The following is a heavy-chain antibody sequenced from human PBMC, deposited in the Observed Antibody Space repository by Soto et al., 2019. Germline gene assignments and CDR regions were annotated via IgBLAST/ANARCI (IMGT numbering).Heavy chain of an antibody. Sequence: SGGSLRLSCAASGFTFSSYSMNWVRQAPGKGLEWVSSISSSSSYIYYADSVKGRFTISRDNAKNSLYLQMNSLRAEDTAVYYCAREGGSYSDWFDPWGQGTLVTVSS. CDR2: ISSSSSYI. V-gene: IGHV3-21*01. D-gene: IGHD1-26*01. CDR1: GFTFSSYS. J-gene: IGHJ5*02. CDR3: AREGGSYSDWFDP.